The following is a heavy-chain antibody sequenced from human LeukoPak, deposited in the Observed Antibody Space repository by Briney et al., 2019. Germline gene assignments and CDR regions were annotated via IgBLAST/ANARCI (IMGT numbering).Heavy chain of an antibody. CDR1: GGSISSSNHY. CDR2: IYYSGRT. V-gene: IGHV4-39*07. D-gene: IGHD6-19*01. J-gene: IGHJ4*02. CDR3: ARILYSSNIDY. Sequence: PSETLSLTCTVSGGSISSSNHYWGWIRQPPGKRLECIGSIYYSGRTYSNPSLKSRVTISVDTSKNQFSLKLSSVTAADTAVYYCARILYSSNIDYWGQGTLVTVSS.